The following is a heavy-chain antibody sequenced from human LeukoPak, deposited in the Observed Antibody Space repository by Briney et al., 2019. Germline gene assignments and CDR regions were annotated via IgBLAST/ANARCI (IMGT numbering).Heavy chain of an antibody. V-gene: IGHV1-69*04. CDR2: IIPILGIA. Sequence: SVKVSCKASGGTFSSYAISWVRQAPGQGLEWMGRIIPILGIANYAQKFQGRVTITADKSTSTAYMELSSLRSEDTAVYYCARDTSYGDYVRNYYYGMDVWGQGTTVTVPS. CDR1: GGTFSSYA. CDR3: ARDTSYGDYVRNYYYGMDV. D-gene: IGHD4-17*01. J-gene: IGHJ6*02.